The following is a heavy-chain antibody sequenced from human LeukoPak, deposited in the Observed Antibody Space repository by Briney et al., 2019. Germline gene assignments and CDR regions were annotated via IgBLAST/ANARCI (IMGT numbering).Heavy chain of an antibody. CDR3: AGDYDFD. CDR1: GFTVSSSY. D-gene: IGHD3-3*01. Sequence: GGSLRLSCAASGFTVSSSYMSWVRQAPGKGLEWVSVIYSGGSTYYTDSVKGRFTISRDNSKNTVYLQMNSLRAEDTAIYYCAGDYDFDWGQGTLATVSS. V-gene: IGHV3-53*01. J-gene: IGHJ4*02. CDR2: IYSGGST.